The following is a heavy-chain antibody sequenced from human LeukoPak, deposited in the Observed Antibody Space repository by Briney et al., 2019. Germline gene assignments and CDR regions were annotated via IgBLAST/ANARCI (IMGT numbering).Heavy chain of an antibody. CDR3: ARGGAQVYYYMDT. D-gene: IGHD1-26*01. Sequence: GGSLRLSCAASGFSFSDYYMSWIRQAPGKGLEWLSYISNSGSDMYHADFVRGRFTISRDNAKNSLFLEMNSLRAEDTAVYYCARGGAQVYYYMDTWGQGTLVTVSS. J-gene: IGHJ5*02. V-gene: IGHV3-11*01. CDR1: GFSFSDYY. CDR2: ISNSGSDM.